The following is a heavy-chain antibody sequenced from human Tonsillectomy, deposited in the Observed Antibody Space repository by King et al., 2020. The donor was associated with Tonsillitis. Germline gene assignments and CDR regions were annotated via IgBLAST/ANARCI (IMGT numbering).Heavy chain of an antibody. V-gene: IGHV3-15*01. J-gene: IGHJ4*02. D-gene: IGHD3-10*01. Sequence: VQLVESGGGLVKPGGSLRLSCAVSGFTFTKAWMTWVRQAPGKGLEWGGRIKSTTDGGTNDYAAPVKGRFTISRDDSKNTLYLQMNSLKTEDTGVYFCTTDGRLWFGENYWGQGTLVTVSS. CDR1: GFTFTKAW. CDR3: TTDGRLWFGENY. CDR2: IKSTTDGGTN.